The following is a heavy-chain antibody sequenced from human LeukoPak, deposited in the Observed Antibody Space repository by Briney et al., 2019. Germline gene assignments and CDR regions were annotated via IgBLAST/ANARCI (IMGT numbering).Heavy chain of an antibody. D-gene: IGHD6-13*01. CDR2: IYSGGST. V-gene: IGHV3-66*01. J-gene: IGHJ4*02. Sequence: GGSLRLSCAASGFTVSSNYMSWVRQAPGKGLEWVSVIYSGGSTYYADSVKGRFTISRDNSKNTLYLQMNSLRAEDTAVYYCARADSGYSSSWYYFDYWAREPWSPSPQ. CDR3: ARADSGYSSSWYYFDY. CDR1: GFTVSSNY.